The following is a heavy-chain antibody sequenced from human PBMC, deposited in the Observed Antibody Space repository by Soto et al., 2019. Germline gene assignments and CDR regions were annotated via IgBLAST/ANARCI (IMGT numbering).Heavy chain of an antibody. V-gene: IGHV3-21*01. CDR3: ARKGVSNLDY. D-gene: IGHD2-8*01. J-gene: IGHJ4*02. CDR2: ISSRTGSSI. Sequence: GGSLRLSCAASGFTFTTYGMNWVRQAPGKGLEWVSFISSRTGSSIDYADSVRGRFTVSRDNAKNSLYLQMNSLRVEDTAVYYCARKGVSNLDYWGQGTLVTVSS. CDR1: GFTFTTYG.